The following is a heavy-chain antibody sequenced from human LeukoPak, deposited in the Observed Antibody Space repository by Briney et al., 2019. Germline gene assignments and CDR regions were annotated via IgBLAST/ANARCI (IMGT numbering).Heavy chain of an antibody. CDR1: GYTFTGYY. CDR2: INPNSGGT. J-gene: IGHJ4*02. Sequence: ASVKVSCQASGYTFTGYYMHWVRRAPGQGLEWMGWINPNSGGTNYAQKFQGRVTMTRDTSISTAYMELSRLRSDDTAVYYCAKLYDSSSWIDYWGQGTLVTVSS. V-gene: IGHV1-2*02. D-gene: IGHD6-13*01. CDR3: AKLYDSSSWIDY.